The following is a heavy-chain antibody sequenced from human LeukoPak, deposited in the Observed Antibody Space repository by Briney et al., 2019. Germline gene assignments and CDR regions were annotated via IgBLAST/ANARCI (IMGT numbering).Heavy chain of an antibody. J-gene: IGHJ3*01. V-gene: IGHV3-7*01. CDR3: VRHDDYERDDMWYDALDV. D-gene: IGHD3-22*01. Sequence: GGSLRLSCAGSGFMFSKYWMTWVRQAPGKGLEWVANIRQDGIRQYYLDSVEGRFSMSRDNAQNSLFLQMNNLRVEDTAIYYCVRHDDYERDDMWYDALDVWGPGTRVTVSS. CDR2: IRQDGIRQ. CDR1: GFMFSKYW.